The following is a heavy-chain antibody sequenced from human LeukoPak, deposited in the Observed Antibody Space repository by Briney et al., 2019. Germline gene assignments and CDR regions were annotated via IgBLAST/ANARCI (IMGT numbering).Heavy chain of an antibody. CDR2: MNPNSGNT. V-gene: IGHV1-8*01. Sequence: ASVKVSCKASGYTFTSYDISWVRQATGQGLEWMGWMNPNSGNTGYAEKFQGRVTMTRDTSISTAYMELSSLRSDDTAVYYCARNSGLADCWGQGTLVTVSS. J-gene: IGHJ4*02. CDR1: GYTFTSYD. D-gene: IGHD5-12*01. CDR3: ARNSGLADC.